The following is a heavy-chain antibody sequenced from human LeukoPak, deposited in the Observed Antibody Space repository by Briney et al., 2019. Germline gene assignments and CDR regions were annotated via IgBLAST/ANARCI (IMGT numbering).Heavy chain of an antibody. CDR1: GFTFSSYW. Sequence: GGSLRLSCAASGFTFSSYWMSWVRQAPGKGLEWVANIKQDGSEKYYVDSVKGRFTISRDNAKNSLYLQMNSLRAEDTAVYYCARVRDYYDADAFDIWGQGTMVTVSS. CDR3: ARVRDYYDADAFDI. D-gene: IGHD3-22*01. J-gene: IGHJ3*02. CDR2: IKQDGSEK. V-gene: IGHV3-7*01.